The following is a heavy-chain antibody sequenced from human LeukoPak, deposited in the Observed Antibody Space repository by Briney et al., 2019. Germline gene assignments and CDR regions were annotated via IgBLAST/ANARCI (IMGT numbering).Heavy chain of an antibody. CDR2: ISGSGGSK. CDR3: ASAYYYDSSGYYGGF. J-gene: IGHJ4*03. Sequence: GGSLRLSCAASGFTFSSYAMSWVRQAPGKGLEWVSAISGSGGSKYYADSVKGRFTISRDNSKNTPYLQMNSLRAEDTAVYYCASAYYYDSSGYYGGFWGHGALVTASS. V-gene: IGHV3-23*01. D-gene: IGHD3-22*01. CDR1: GFTFSSYA.